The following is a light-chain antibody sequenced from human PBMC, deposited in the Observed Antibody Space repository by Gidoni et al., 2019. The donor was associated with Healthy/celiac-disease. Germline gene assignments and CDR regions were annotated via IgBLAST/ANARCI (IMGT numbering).Light chain of an antibody. CDR1: QSVSSN. V-gene: IGKV3-15*01. Sequence: EIVMTQSPATLSVSPGERATLSCRASQSVSSNLAWYQHKPDQAPRLLISGASTRGTGIPARSSGSVSLTQFTLIISSLHYVDFAVYSCQQYNTWPPSTFGQGTQLEIK. CDR2: GAS. CDR3: QQYNTWPPST. J-gene: IGKJ2*01.